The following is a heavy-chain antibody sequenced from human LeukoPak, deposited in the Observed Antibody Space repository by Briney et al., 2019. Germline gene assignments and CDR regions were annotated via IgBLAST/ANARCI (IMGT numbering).Heavy chain of an antibody. CDR1: GFTFSSYS. Sequence: GGSLRLSCAASGFTFSSYSMNWVRQAPGKGLEWVSSISSSSSYIYYADSVKGRFTISRDNAKNSLYLQMNSLRAEDTAVYYCARDPPSYSSSWYFPFFDYWGRGTLVTVSS. CDR2: ISSSSSYI. CDR3: ARDPPSYSSSWYFPFFDY. D-gene: IGHD6-13*01. J-gene: IGHJ4*02. V-gene: IGHV3-21*01.